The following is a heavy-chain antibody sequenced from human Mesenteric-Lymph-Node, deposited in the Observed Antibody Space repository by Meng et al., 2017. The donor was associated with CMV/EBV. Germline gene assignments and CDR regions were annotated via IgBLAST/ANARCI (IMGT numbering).Heavy chain of an antibody. J-gene: IGHJ4*02. Sequence: GESLKISCAASGFTFSSYSMNWVRQAPGKGLEWVSVIDRAGDTYYGDSAEGRISISRDNAKNSLYLQMNNLRAGDTAVYYCARGQSGYYSDYYFDYWGQGALVTVSS. V-gene: IGHV3-13*01. D-gene: IGHD3-3*01. CDR3: ARGQSGYYSDYYFDY. CDR2: IDRAGDT. CDR1: GFTFSSYS.